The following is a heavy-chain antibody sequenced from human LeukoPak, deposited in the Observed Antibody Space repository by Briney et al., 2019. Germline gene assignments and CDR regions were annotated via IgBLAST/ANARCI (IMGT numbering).Heavy chain of an antibody. CDR2: INHSGST. D-gene: IGHD2-2*01. CDR1: GGSISSYY. CDR3: AREDLSDVIPRLKDIVVVPAAFDY. Sequence: PSETLSLTCTVSGGSISSYYWSWIRQPPGKGLEWIGEINHSGSTNYNPSLKSRVTISVDTSKNQFSLKLSSVTAADTAVYYCAREDLSDVIPRLKDIVVVPAAFDYWGQGTLVTVSS. J-gene: IGHJ4*02. V-gene: IGHV4-34*01.